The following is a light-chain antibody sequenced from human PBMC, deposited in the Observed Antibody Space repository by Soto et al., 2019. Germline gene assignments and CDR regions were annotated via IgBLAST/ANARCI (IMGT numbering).Light chain of an antibody. CDR1: ETISRY. CDR2: LAS. CDR3: QQTYKTPLT. J-gene: IGKJ1*01. Sequence: DIQMTQSPSSLSASIGERVIITCRASETISRYLNWYQQKPGKAPKLLIYLASSFSSGVPSKFSGSGSGTDFTLTISSLQPEDFATYYCQQTYKTPLTFGQGTKVDIK. V-gene: IGKV1-39*01.